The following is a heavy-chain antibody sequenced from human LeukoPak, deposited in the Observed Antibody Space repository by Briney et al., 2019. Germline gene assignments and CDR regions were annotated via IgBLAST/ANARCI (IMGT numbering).Heavy chain of an antibody. CDR2: IYYSGST. CDR1: GGSISSYY. CDR3: ARELRYFAWLLSTWWFDP. D-gene: IGHD3-9*01. Sequence: SSETLSLTCIVSGGSISSYYWGWIRQPPGKGLEWIGSIYYSGSTYYNPSLRSVGTIAVDTSKKQFSLDLVSVTAEATAVYYCARELRYFAWLLSTWWFDPWGQGTLVTVSS. V-gene: IGHV4-39*07. J-gene: IGHJ5*02.